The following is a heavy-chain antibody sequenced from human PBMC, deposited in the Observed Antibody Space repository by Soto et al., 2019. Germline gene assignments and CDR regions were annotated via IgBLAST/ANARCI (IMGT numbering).Heavy chain of an antibody. CDR1: GHTFTGHH. J-gene: IGHJ4*02. V-gene: IGHV1-2*02. Sequence: QVQMVQSGAEVKKPGASVKVSCKASGHTFTGHHMHWVRQAPGQGLEWMGLIELDIGDTKYAQKFQGRVTSTRDTSITTADMELRGLRSDDTAVYYCALEPTGTAGFDYWGQGTLVTVSS. CDR3: ALEPTGTAGFDY. D-gene: IGHD2-21*02. CDR2: IELDIGDT.